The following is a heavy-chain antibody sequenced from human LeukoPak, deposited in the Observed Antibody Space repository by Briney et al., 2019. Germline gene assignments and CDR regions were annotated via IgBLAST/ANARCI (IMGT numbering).Heavy chain of an antibody. Sequence: SETLSLTCTVSGGSISSYYWSWIRQPAGKGLEWIGRIYTSGSTNYNPSLKSRVTMSVDTSKNQFSLKLSSVTAADTAVYYCARATYYYDSSGYIFDYWGQGTLVTVSS. D-gene: IGHD3-22*01. CDR2: IYTSGST. J-gene: IGHJ4*02. V-gene: IGHV4-4*07. CDR1: GGSISSYY. CDR3: ARATYYYDSSGYIFDY.